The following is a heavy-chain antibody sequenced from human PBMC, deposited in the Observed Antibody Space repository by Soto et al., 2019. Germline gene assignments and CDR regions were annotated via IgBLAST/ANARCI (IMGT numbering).Heavy chain of an antibody. D-gene: IGHD5-18*01. Sequence: QVQLVESGGGVVQPGRSLRLSCAASAFTFSSYRIHWVRQAPGKGLDWVAVISYDASDKYYADSVKGRFTISRDNSTNTLYLQMNSLRAEDTAVYYCVKERYGQLWLEDYGMDVWGQGTTVTVSS. J-gene: IGHJ6*02. CDR2: ISYDASDK. V-gene: IGHV3-30*18. CDR1: AFTFSSYR. CDR3: VKERYGQLWLEDYGMDV.